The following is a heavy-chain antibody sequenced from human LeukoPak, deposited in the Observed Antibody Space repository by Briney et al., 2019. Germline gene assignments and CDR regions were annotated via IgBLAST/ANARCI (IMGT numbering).Heavy chain of an antibody. J-gene: IGHJ4*02. D-gene: IGHD3-10*01. V-gene: IGHV4-59*08. CDR2: IHYSGNT. Sequence: SETLSLTCGISGDSIRRNYWSWIRQPPGKGLEWIGYIHYSGNTNYNPSLESRVSISVDTSKNQFSLKLTSVTAADTAVYYCAAYRSGTHYNSYYFDDWGQGTLVTVSS. CDR1: GDSIRRNY. CDR3: AAYRSGTHYNSYYFDD.